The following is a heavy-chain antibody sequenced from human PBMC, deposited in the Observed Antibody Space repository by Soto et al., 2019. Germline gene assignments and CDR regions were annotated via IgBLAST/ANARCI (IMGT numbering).Heavy chain of an antibody. V-gene: IGHV1-69*02. J-gene: IGHJ6*02. CDR2: IIPILGIA. Sequence: QVQLVQSGAEVKKPGSSVKVSCKASGGTFSSYTISWVRQAPGQGLEWMGRIIPILGIANYAQKIQGRVTITADKSTSTAYMTPSSLRDEDTAVYYCARGGRASVWGQVNTVTVSS. D-gene: IGHD3-16*01. CDR1: GGTFSSYT. CDR3: ARGGRASV.